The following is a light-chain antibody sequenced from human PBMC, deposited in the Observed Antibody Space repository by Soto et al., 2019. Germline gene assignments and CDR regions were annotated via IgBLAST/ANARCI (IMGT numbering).Light chain of an antibody. CDR3: HQYGISP. J-gene: IGKJ4*01. Sequence: EIGLTQSPGTLSLSPGERVTLSCRASQSISSNYLAWYQQKSGQAPRLLIYGASSRATGIPDRFSGSGSGTEFSLTISRLEPEDFAVYYCHQYGISPFGGGTKVDI. CDR1: QSISSNY. V-gene: IGKV3-20*01. CDR2: GAS.